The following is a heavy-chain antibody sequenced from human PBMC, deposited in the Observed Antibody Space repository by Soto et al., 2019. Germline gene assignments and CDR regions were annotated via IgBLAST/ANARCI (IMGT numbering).Heavy chain of an antibody. Sequence: PSETPSLTCAVSGDSISSNNWWSWVRQPPGKGLEWIGEVFRTGSTNYNPSLKSRVSISADKSNNQVTLNVISVTAADTAVYYCVRCPFHFYSFDIWGQGTMVTV. J-gene: IGHJ3*02. V-gene: IGHV4-4*02. CDR2: VFRTGST. CDR3: VRCPFHFYSFDI. D-gene: IGHD3-3*02. CDR1: GDSISSNNW.